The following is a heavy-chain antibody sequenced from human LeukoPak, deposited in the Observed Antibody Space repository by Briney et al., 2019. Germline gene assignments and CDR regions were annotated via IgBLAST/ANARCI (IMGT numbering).Heavy chain of an antibody. CDR3: ARHPYDFWSGPAPYYFDY. Sequence: SETLSLTCTVSGGSISSYYWSWIRQPPGKGLEWIGYIYTSGSTNYNPSLKSRVTISVDTSKNQFSLKLSSVTAADTAVYYCARHPYDFWSGPAPYYFDYWGQGTLVTVSS. J-gene: IGHJ4*02. D-gene: IGHD3-3*01. CDR1: GGSISSYY. V-gene: IGHV4-4*09. CDR2: IYTSGST.